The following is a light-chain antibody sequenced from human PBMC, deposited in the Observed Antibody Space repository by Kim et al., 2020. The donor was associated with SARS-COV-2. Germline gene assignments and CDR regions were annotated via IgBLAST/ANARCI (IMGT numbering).Light chain of an antibody. CDR3: QQANSFPPLT. CDR2: AAS. V-gene: IGKV1-12*01. CDR1: QVITNW. Sequence: DIQMTQSPSSVSASVGDRVTITCRASQVITNWVAWYQQKPGKAPKLLIYAASSLQSGVPSRFSGSGSGTDFTLTISSLQPEDFATYYCQQANSFPPLTFGGGTKVDIK. J-gene: IGKJ4*02.